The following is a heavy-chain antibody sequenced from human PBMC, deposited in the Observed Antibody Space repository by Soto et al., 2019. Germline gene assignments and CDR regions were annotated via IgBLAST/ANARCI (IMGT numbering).Heavy chain of an antibody. CDR2: IHHNGDT. Sequence: SETLSLTCTVSGDSISTSYCNWIRQVPGKGQEWIGYIHHNGDTNYNPSLKSRVAMSLNAAKNQFSLMLNSVTAADSAIYYCARVFWFDEVNYMDVWGMGTTVTVSS. D-gene: IGHD3-10*01. CDR1: GDSISTSY. J-gene: IGHJ6*03. V-gene: IGHV4-59*08. CDR3: ARVFWFDEVNYMDV.